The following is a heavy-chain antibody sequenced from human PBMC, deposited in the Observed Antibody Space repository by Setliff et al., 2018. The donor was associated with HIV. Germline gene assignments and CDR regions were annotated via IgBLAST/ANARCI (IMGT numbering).Heavy chain of an antibody. D-gene: IGHD6-13*01. CDR3: ARSNPGITAGLLAY. J-gene: IGHJ4*02. CDR1: GDSISSSSYY. Sequence: SETLSLTCTVSGDSISSSSYYWNWIRQPAGKGLEWIGRIYTTGGTNYNPALKSRVTMSIDTSKNQISLKLNSVTAADTATYYCARSNPGITAGLLAYWGPGTLVTVSS. CDR2: IYTTGGT. V-gene: IGHV4-61*02.